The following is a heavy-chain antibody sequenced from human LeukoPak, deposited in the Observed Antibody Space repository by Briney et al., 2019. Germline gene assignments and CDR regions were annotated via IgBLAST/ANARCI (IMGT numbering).Heavy chain of an antibody. Sequence: PSETLSLTCTVSGGSISSSSYYWGWIRQPPGKGLEWIGSIYYSGSTNYNPSLKSRVTISVDTSKNQFSLKLSSVTAADTAVYYCARGGGLKVLRYFDWTPYNWFDPWGQGTLVTVSS. CDR2: IYYSGST. D-gene: IGHD3-9*01. V-gene: IGHV4-39*07. CDR3: ARGGGLKVLRYFDWTPYNWFDP. CDR1: GGSISSSSYY. J-gene: IGHJ5*02.